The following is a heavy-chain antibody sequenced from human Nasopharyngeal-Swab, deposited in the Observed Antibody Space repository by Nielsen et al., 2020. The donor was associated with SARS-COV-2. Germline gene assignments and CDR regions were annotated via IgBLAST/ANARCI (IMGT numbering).Heavy chain of an antibody. V-gene: IGHV3-7*01. J-gene: IGHJ4*02. D-gene: IGHD1-26*01. CDR2: IKQDGSEK. CDR1: GFTFSSYW. CDR3: ARVFGWELLRDGFDY. Sequence: GESLKISCAASGFTFSSYWMSWVRQAPGKGLEWVANIKQDGSEKYYVDSVKGRFTISRDNAKNSLYLQMNSLRAGDTAVYYCARVFGWELLRDGFDYWGQGTLVTVSS.